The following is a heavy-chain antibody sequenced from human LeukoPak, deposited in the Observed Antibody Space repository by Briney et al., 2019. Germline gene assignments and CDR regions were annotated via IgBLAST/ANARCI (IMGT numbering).Heavy chain of an antibody. Sequence: SETLSLTCTVSCGSISSGDYYWSWIRQPPGKGLEWIGYIYYSGSTYYNPSLKSRVTISVDTSKNQFSLKLSSVTAADTAVYYCARDEGAAAGTALRYWGQGTLVTVSS. D-gene: IGHD6-13*01. CDR1: CGSISSGDYY. CDR3: ARDEGAAAGTALRY. V-gene: IGHV4-30-4*01. J-gene: IGHJ4*02. CDR2: IYYSGST.